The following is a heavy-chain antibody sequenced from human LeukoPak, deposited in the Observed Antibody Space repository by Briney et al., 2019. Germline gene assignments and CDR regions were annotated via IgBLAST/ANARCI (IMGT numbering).Heavy chain of an antibody. V-gene: IGHV1-46*01. CDR3: ARDQEAFGY. J-gene: IGHJ4*02. CDR2: IYPRDGST. Sequence: ASVNVSCTASGYSFTSNYIHWVRQAPGQGLEWMGMIYPRDGSTSYAQKFQGRVTVTRDTSTSTVHMELSGLRSEDTAVYYCARDQEAFGYWGQGTLVTVSS. CDR1: GYSFTSNY.